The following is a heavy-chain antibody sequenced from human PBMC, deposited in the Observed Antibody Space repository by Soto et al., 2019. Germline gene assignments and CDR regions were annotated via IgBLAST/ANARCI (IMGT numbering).Heavy chain of an antibody. J-gene: IGHJ4*02. CDR3: ARGLDWKAARPGFDY. V-gene: IGHV4-34*01. CDR1: GGSFSGYY. D-gene: IGHD6-6*01. Sequence: QVQLQQWGAGLLKPSETLSLTCAVYGGSFSGYYWSWIRQPPGKGLEWIGEINHSGSTNYNPSLKSRVTISVDTSKNQFSLKLSSVTAADTAVYYCARGLDWKAARPGFDYWGQGTLVTVSS. CDR2: INHSGST.